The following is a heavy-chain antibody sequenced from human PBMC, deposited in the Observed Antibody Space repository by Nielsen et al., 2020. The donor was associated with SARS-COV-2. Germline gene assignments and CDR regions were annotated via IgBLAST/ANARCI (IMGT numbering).Heavy chain of an antibody. J-gene: IGHJ4*02. CDR3: ARDWGFVVVPAATRGFDY. V-gene: IGHV3-7*01. CDR2: IKQDGSEK. D-gene: IGHD2-2*01. CDR1: GFTFSSYW. Sequence: GESLKISCAASGFTFSSYWMSWVRQAPGKGLEWVANIKQDGSEKYYVDSVKGRFTISRDNAKNSLYLQMNSLRAEDTAVYYCARDWGFVVVPAATRGFDYWGQGTLVTVSS.